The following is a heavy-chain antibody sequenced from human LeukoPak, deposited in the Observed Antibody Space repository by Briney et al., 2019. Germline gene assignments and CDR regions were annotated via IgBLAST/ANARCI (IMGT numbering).Heavy chain of an antibody. V-gene: IGHV4-59*08. CDR2: ISHSGST. Sequence: SQTLSLTCTVSGGSISNYYWSWIRQPPGKGLEGIGYISHSGSTNYSPSLKSRVTISLETSKNQFSLKLSSVNAADTAVYYCAGHHPRNNVDFWGQGTLVTVSS. D-gene: IGHD2-8*01. J-gene: IGHJ4*02. CDR3: AGHHPRNNVDF. CDR1: GGSISNYY.